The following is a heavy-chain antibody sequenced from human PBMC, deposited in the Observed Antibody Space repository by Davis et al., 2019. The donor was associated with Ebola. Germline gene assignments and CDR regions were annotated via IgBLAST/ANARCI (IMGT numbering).Heavy chain of an antibody. D-gene: IGHD5-18*01. V-gene: IGHV3-48*03. CDR1: GFIFSDYE. J-gene: IGHJ4*02. CDR3: VPGTWI. Sequence: GGSLRLSCEPSGFIFSDYEMNWVRQIPGKGLERVAYVGHSVDDIHYVDSVKGRFTASRDNARPTPYLEMNNLKLEDTGVYYCVPGTWIRGQGMRVTVSA. CDR2: VGHSVDDI.